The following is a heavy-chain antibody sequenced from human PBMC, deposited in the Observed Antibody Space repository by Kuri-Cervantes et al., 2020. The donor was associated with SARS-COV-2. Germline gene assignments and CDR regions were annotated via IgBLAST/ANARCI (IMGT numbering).Heavy chain of an antibody. J-gene: IGHJ5*02. CDR1: GYTFTSYY. V-gene: IGHV1-46*01. D-gene: IGHD3-22*01. Sequence: VKVSCKASGYTFTSYYMHWVRQAPGQGLEWMGIINPSGGSTSYAQKFQGRVTMTRDTSTSTVYMELRSLRSDDTAIYYCARMETENAGHLGGIVSRRLDPWGQGTLVTVSS. CDR2: INPSGGST. CDR3: ARMETENAGHLGGIVSRRLDP.